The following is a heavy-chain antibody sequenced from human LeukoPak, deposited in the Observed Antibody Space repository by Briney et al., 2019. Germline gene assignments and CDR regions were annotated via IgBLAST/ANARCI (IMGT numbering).Heavy chain of an antibody. J-gene: IGHJ6*03. D-gene: IGHD6-19*01. CDR1: GFTFSSYS. V-gene: IGHV3-21*01. CDR2: ISGTSSYI. Sequence: GGSLRLSCTASGFTFSSYSMNGVRQAPGEGVEWVCSISGTSSYIEYADSGKGRFTISKYNNKNSLYLQMNSLRAEDTAEYYCARDLSSGWYDYYMDVWGKGTTVTVSS. CDR3: ARDLSSGWYDYYMDV.